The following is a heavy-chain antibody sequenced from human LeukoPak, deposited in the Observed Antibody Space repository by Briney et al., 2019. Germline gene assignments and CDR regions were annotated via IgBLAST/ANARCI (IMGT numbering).Heavy chain of an antibody. CDR2: ISSSSSYI. CDR1: GFTFSSYS. D-gene: IGHD4-17*01. V-gene: IGHV3-21*01. CDR3: ASAYGDPYAFDI. J-gene: IGHJ3*02. Sequence: PGGSLRLSCAASGFTFSSYSMNWVRQAPGKGMEWVSSISSSSSYIYYADSVKGRFTISRDNAKNSLYLQMNSLGAEDTAVYYCASAYGDPYAFDIWGQGTMVTVSS.